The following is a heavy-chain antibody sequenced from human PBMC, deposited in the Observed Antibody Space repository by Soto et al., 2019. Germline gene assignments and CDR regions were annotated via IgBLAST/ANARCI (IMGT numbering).Heavy chain of an antibody. CDR3: TRQPLVPPWFFDS. V-gene: IGHV3-48*03. CDR1: GLTLRDYE. Sequence: PGGSLSLSCAVSGLTLRDYEMNWVRQAPGRVLVCLSYISTGITTIFYVYFVKGLFTISRYNAKNSLFLQMNTLRFYDTAIYYCTRQPLVPPWFFDSWGQGILVTVSS. J-gene: IGHJ4*02. D-gene: IGHD3-10*01. CDR2: ISTGITTI.